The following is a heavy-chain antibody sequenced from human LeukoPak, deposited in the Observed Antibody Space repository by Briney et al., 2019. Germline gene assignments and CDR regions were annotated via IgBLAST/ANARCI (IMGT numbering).Heavy chain of an antibody. CDR1: GYTFTSYD. V-gene: IGHV1-8*01. D-gene: IGHD3-22*01. CDR2: MNPNSGNT. CDR3: ARWYYDSSGSGSTYYFDY. Sequence: ASVKVSCKASGYTFTSYDINWVRQATGQGLEWMGWMNPNSGNTGYAQKFQGRVTMTRNTSISTAYMELSSLRSEDTAVYYCARWYYDSSGSGSTYYFDYWGQGTLVTVSS. J-gene: IGHJ4*02.